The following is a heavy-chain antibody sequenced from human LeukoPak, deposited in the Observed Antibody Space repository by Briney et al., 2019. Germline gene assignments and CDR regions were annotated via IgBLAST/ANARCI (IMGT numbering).Heavy chain of an antibody. CDR3: ARDRRSSGYYTPHWYFDP. V-gene: IGHV1-69*04. J-gene: IGHJ2*01. Sequence: ASVKVSCKASGGTFSSYAISWVRQAPGQGLEWMGRIIPILGIANYAQKFQGRVTITADKSTSTAYMELSSLRSEDTAVYYCARDRRSSGYYTPHWYFDPWGRGTLVTVSS. CDR1: GGTFSSYA. D-gene: IGHD3-22*01. CDR2: IIPILGIA.